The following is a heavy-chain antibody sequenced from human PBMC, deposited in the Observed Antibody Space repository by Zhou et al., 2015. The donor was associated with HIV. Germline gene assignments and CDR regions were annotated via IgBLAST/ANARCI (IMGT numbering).Heavy chain of an antibody. V-gene: IGHV1-18*01. J-gene: IGHJ4*02. CDR3: ARLGFAGGAES. CDR2: VSAYNGNI. Sequence: QVRLVQSGAEVKKPGASVRVSCKASGYTFNNYGITWVRQAPGQGLEWMGWVSAYNGNIDYARHLQGRLTMTTDTSTSTAYMELRSLRSDDTAVYYCARLGFAGGAESWGQGTLITVSS. CDR1: GYTFNNYG. D-gene: IGHD3-16*01.